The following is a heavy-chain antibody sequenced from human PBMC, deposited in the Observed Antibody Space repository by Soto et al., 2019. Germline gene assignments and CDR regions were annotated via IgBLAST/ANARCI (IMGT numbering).Heavy chain of an antibody. CDR2: IYYSGST. J-gene: IGHJ6*02. V-gene: IGHV4-59*01. Sequence: KTSETLSLTCTVSGGSISSYYWSWIRQPPGKGLEWIGYIYYSGSTNYNPSLKSRVTISVDTSKNQFSLKLSSVTAADTAVYCCARAVYDFWSGYYSYYYYGMDVWGQGTTVTVSS. D-gene: IGHD3-3*01. CDR1: GGSISSYY. CDR3: ARAVYDFWSGYYSYYYYGMDV.